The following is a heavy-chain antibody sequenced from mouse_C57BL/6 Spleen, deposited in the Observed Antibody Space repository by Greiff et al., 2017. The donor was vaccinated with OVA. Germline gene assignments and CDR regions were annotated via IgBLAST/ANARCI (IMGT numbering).Heavy chain of an antibody. V-gene: IGHV5-12*01. CDR1: GFTFSDYY. CDR2: ISNGGGST. J-gene: IGHJ2*01. D-gene: IGHD4-1*01. Sequence: DVHLVESGGGLVQPGGSLKLSCAASGFTFSDYYMYWVRQTPEKRLEWVAYISNGGGSTYYPDTVKGRFTISRDNAKNTLYLQMSRLKSEDTAMYYCARHRTGYFDYWGQGTTLTVSS. CDR3: ARHRTGYFDY.